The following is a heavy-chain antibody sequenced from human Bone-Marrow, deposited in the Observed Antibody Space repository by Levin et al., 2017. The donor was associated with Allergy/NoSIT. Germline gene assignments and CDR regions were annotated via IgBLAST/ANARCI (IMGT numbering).Heavy chain of an antibody. D-gene: IGHD3-16*01. Sequence: PGGSLRLSCAASGFTFSDYYMTWIRQAPGKGLEWVSYISSNTRDINYADSVKGRFTISRDNVKNTLYLQMNSLRAEDTAVYYCARDRGTTSWDDIFDIWGQGTVVTVSS. CDR3: ARDRGTTSWDDIFDI. CDR2: ISSNTRDI. J-gene: IGHJ3*02. CDR1: GFTFSDYY. V-gene: IGHV3-11*06.